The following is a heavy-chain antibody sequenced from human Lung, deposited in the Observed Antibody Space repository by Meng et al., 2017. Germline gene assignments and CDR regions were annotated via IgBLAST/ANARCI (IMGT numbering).Heavy chain of an antibody. CDR1: GGSFSGYY. V-gene: IGHV4-34*12. Sequence: QVQLHQGGSGLLKPSETRSLTRAFDGGSFSGYYWSWIRQPPGKGMEWIGEIIDSGSTNYNPSLKSRVTISVDTSKNQFSLRVTSVTAADRAVYYCVRRTYSSGWYFDYWGQGTLVTVSS. CDR3: VRRTYSSGWYFDY. CDR2: IIDSGST. J-gene: IGHJ4*02. D-gene: IGHD6-19*01.